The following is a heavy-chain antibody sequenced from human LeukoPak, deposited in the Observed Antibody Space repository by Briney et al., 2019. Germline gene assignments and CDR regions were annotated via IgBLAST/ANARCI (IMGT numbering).Heavy chain of an antibody. CDR3: ARAPAEIGGYYPEYFRH. V-gene: IGHV3-74*01. D-gene: IGHD3-22*01. CDR2: IKSDGST. J-gene: IGHJ1*01. CDR1: GFTFIRYW. Sequence: GGSLRLSCAASGFTFIRYWMHWVRQAPGKGLVWVSRIKSDGSTNYADSVKGRFTISRDNAKNTVSLQMNSLRAEDTGVYYCARAPAEIGGYYPEYFRHWGQGTLVTVSS.